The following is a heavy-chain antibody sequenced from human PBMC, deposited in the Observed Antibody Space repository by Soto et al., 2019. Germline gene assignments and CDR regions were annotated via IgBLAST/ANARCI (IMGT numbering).Heavy chain of an antibody. CDR3: ATGSFTSTGGRIGYHYNAMDV. CDR2: IIPIFGPA. Sequence: GASVKVSCKSSGGTFSSHSINWVRQAPGQGLGWMGGIIPIFGPANFAKKFQGRVTITADESTTTAYMELSSLTSEETAVYYCATGSFTSTGGRIGYHYNAMDVWGQGTTVTVSS. J-gene: IGHJ6*02. CDR1: GGTFSSHS. V-gene: IGHV1-69*13. D-gene: IGHD1-1*01.